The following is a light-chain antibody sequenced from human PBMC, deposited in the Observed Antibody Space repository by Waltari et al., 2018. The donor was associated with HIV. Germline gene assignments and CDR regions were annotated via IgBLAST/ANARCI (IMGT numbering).Light chain of an antibody. CDR2: WAT. Sequence: IVMTQSPDSLAVSLGERATINCKSSQSILYSPNSKNYLAWYQQKSGQPPKLLLYWATTRDSGVPDRFNGSGSGADFTLTISSLQAEDVAVYYCLQYYETSYSFGQGTKLEIK. CDR1: QSILYSPNSKNY. J-gene: IGKJ2*03. CDR3: LQYYETSYS. V-gene: IGKV4-1*01.